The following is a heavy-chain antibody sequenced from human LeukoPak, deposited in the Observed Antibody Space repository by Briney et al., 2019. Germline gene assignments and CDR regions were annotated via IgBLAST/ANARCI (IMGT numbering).Heavy chain of an antibody. Sequence: GGSLRLSCAASGFTFSSYAMSWVRQAPGKGLEWVSAISGSGGSTYSADSVKGRFTISRDNSKNTLYLQMNSLRAEDTAVYYCAKDLQSITMIVVVMGDYWGQGTLVTVSS. J-gene: IGHJ4*02. CDR3: AKDLQSITMIVVVMGDY. CDR2: ISGSGGST. D-gene: IGHD3-22*01. V-gene: IGHV3-23*01. CDR1: GFTFSSYA.